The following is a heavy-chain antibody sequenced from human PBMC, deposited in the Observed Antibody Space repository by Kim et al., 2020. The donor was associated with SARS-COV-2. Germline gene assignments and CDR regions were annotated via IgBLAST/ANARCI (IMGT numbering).Heavy chain of an antibody. CDR1: GFTLSGHW. D-gene: IGHD1-26*01. CDR3: ARGSVNLLL. Sequence: GGSLRLSCAASGFTLSGHWMTWVRQAPGKGQEWVAHIKPDGSEKYYAESVTGRFTISRDNAAKSVSLQMNSLRAEDTAIYYCARGSVNLLLWCQGNLVTV. V-gene: IGHV3-7*01. J-gene: IGHJ4*02. CDR2: IKPDGSEK.